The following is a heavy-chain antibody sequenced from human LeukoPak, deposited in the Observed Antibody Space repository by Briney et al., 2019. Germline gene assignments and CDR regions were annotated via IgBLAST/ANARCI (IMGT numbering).Heavy chain of an antibody. D-gene: IGHD2-8*02. CDR2: ISGSGTSI. Sequence: GGSLRLSCAASGFTFSSYEMNWVRQAPGKGLEWVSYISGSGTSIYYADSVKGRFTTSRDNAENSLYLQMNSLRAEDTAVYFCARDGSTGSGYFDYWGQGTLIAVSS. CDR3: ARDGSTGSGYFDY. CDR1: GFTFSSYE. J-gene: IGHJ4*02. V-gene: IGHV3-48*03.